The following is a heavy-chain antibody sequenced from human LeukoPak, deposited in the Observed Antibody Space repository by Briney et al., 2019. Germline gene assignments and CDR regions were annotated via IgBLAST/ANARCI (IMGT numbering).Heavy chain of an antibody. CDR2: IIPILGIA. CDR1: GGTFSSYA. V-gene: IGHV1-69*04. CDR3: ARTTPYYDILTGPVYGMDV. J-gene: IGHJ6*02. D-gene: IGHD3-9*01. Sequence: SVKVSCKASGGTFSSYAISWVRQAPGQGLEWMGRIIPILGIANYAQKFQGRVTITADKSTSTAYMELSSLRSEDTAVYYCARTTPYYDILTGPVYGMDVWGQGTTVTVSS.